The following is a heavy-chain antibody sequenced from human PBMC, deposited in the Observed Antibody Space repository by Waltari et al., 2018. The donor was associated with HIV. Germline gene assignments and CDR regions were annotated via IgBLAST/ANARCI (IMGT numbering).Heavy chain of an antibody. D-gene: IGHD3-16*01. CDR3: VWSTFGGGAFDI. Sequence: EVQLVESGGGLVQPGGSLRLACAASGLTFSDHYMDWVRQAPGKGLEWVGRTRNKANRYTTEYAASVKGRFTISRDDSKNSLYLQMNSLKTEDTAVYYCVWSTFGGGAFDIWGQGTMVTVSS. CDR2: TRNKANRYTT. J-gene: IGHJ3*02. V-gene: IGHV3-72*01. CDR1: GLTFSDHY.